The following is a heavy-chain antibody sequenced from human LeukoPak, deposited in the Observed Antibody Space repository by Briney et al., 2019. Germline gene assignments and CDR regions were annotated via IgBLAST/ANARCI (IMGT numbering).Heavy chain of an antibody. V-gene: IGHV4-59*01. CDR1: GGSIGTYY. D-gene: IGHD3-10*01. CDR2: IYVTGT. J-gene: IGHJ6*02. CDR3: ARSYYGSGSGRYYYYYGMDV. Sequence: SETLSLTCTVSGGSIGTYYWSWVRQSPGTGLEWIGCIYVTGTRYNPYLQSRVTISVDRSRNQFFLKMTSVTAADTAVYYCARSYYGSGSGRYYYYYGMDVWGQGTTVTVSS.